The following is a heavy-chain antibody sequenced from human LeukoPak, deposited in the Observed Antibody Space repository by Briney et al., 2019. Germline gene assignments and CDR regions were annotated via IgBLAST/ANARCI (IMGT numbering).Heavy chain of an antibody. D-gene: IGHD6-19*01. CDR1: GFTFSSYS. Sequence: GGSLRLSCAASGFTFSSYSMNWVCQAPGKGLEWVSSISSSSSYIYYADSVKGRFTISRDNAKNSLYLQMNSLRAEDTAVYYCASSKGWYSSGWYYFDYWGQGTLVTVSS. CDR3: ASSKGWYSSGWYYFDY. V-gene: IGHV3-21*01. CDR2: ISSSSSYI. J-gene: IGHJ4*02.